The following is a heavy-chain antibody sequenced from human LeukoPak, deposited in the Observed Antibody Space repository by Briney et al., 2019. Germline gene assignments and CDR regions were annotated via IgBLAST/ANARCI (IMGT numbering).Heavy chain of an antibody. CDR3: ARVGDFWSGYPNWYFDL. D-gene: IGHD3-3*01. CDR2: IYYSGST. J-gene: IGHJ2*01. CDR1: GGSISSYY. Sequence: PSETLSLTCTVSGGSISSYYRSWIRQPPGKGLEWIGYIYYSGSTNYNPSLKSRVTISVDTSKNQFSLKLSSVTAADTAVYYCARVGDFWSGYPNWYFDLWGRGTLVTVSS. V-gene: IGHV4-59*01.